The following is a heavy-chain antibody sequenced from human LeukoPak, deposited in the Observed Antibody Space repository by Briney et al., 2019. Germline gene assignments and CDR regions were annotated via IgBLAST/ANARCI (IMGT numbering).Heavy chain of an antibody. Sequence: PGGSLRLSCAASGLILSDYFLDWVRQAPGKGLEWVGRTRNKARSYTTEYAASVKGRFTISRDNTKNSLYLQMNSLRVEDTAVFYCARDQYDTWSRRGNFDSWGQGTLVIVSS. CDR1: GLILSDYF. D-gene: IGHD3-3*01. CDR2: TRNKARSYTT. J-gene: IGHJ4*02. CDR3: ARDQYDTWSRRGNFDS. V-gene: IGHV3-72*01.